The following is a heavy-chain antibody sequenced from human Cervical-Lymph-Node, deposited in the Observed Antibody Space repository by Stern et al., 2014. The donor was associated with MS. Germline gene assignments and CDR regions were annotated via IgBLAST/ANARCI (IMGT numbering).Heavy chain of an antibody. J-gene: IGHJ4*02. CDR2: LIPIFDTA. V-gene: IGHV1-69*01. D-gene: IGHD2-21*02. Sequence: QVQLVQSGAEVKEPGPSVKVSCKASGGNFISYSINWVRQAPGQGPQWVGGLIPIFDTANYAQKFQGRVTIAADESTPYMELRGLRSEDTAVYYCARAQYCGGDCHLFDYWGQGTLVTVSS. CDR1: GGNFISYS. CDR3: ARAQYCGGDCHLFDY.